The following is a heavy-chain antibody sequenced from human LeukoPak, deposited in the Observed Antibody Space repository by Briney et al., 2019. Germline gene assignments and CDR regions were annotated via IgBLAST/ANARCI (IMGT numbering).Heavy chain of an antibody. D-gene: IGHD3-3*01. V-gene: IGHV3-30*18. CDR1: GFTFSSYG. CDR3: AKEVRFLEWTTGYHFDY. CDR2: ISYDGSNK. Sequence: GGSLRLSCAASGFTFSSYGMHWVRQAPGKGLEWVAVISYDGSNKYYADSVKGRFTISRDNSKNTLYLQMNSLRAEDTAVYYCAKEVRFLEWTTGYHFDYWGQGTLVTVSS. J-gene: IGHJ4*02.